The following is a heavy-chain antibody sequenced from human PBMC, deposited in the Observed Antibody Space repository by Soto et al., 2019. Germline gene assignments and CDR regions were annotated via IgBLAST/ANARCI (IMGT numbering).Heavy chain of an antibody. D-gene: IGHD2-15*01. CDR2: ISGSGGST. CDR3: AKDRDIVVVVAANSPFGY. Sequence: GGSLRLSCAASGFTFSSYAMSWVRQAPGKGLEWVSAISGSGGSTYYADSVKGRFTISRDNSKNTLYRQMNSLRAKDTAVYYCAKDRDIVVVVAANSPFGYWGQGTLVTVSS. CDR1: GFTFSSYA. J-gene: IGHJ4*02. V-gene: IGHV3-23*01.